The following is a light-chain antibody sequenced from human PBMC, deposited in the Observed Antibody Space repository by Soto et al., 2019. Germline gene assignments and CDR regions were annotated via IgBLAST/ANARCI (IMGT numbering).Light chain of an antibody. Sequence: QSALTQPPSVSGSPGQSVTISCTGTSSDIGNYNYVSWYQQAPGTAPKLMIFEVSNRPSGVPDRFSGSKSGNTASLTISGLQAEDEADYYCASNTGTRVCGGGTKLTVL. CDR1: SSDIGNYNY. CDR3: ASNTGTRV. V-gene: IGLV2-18*02. CDR2: EVS. J-gene: IGLJ3*02.